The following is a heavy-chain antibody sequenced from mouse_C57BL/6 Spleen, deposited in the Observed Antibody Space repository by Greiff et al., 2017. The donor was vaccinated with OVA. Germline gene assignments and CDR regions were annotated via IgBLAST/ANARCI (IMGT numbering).Heavy chain of an antibody. V-gene: IGHV14-1*01. D-gene: IGHD2-1*01. CDR3: SPIYYGNFAY. Sequence: EVQLQESGAELVRPGASVKLSCTASGFNIKDYYMHWVKQRPEQGLEWIGRIDPEDGDTEYAPKFQGKATMTAETSSNTAYLQLSSLTSEDTAVYYCSPIYYGNFAYWGQGTLVTVSA. CDR2: IDPEDGDT. J-gene: IGHJ3*01. CDR1: GFNIKDYY.